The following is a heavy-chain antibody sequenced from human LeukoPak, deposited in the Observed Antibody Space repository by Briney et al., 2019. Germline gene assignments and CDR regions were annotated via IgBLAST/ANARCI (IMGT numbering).Heavy chain of an antibody. D-gene: IGHD1-26*01. CDR2: MNPNSGNT. J-gene: IGHJ4*02. CDR3: ARGPVGGSDLDY. V-gene: IGHV1-8*02. CDR1: GYTFTGYY. Sequence: ASVKVSCKASGYTFTGYYMHWVRQAPGQGLEWMGWMNPNSGNTGYAQKFQGRVTMTRNTSISTAYMELSSLRSEDTAVYYCARGPVGGSDLDYWGQGTLVTVSS.